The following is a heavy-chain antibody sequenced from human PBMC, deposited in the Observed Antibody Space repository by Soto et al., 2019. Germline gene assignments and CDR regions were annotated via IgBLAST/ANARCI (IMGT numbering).Heavy chain of an antibody. Sequence: QVQLVESGGGVVQPGRSLRLSCAASTFTFSTYTLHWVRQAPGKGLEWGAVISYDGTNKYYADSVKGRFTISRDNSKNTLYLQMNSLRDEDTAVYYCARVDTSGWSRPLDYWGQGTLVTVSS. V-gene: IGHV3-30-3*01. CDR3: ARVDTSGWSRPLDY. CDR1: TFTFSTYT. J-gene: IGHJ4*02. CDR2: ISYDGTNK. D-gene: IGHD6-19*01.